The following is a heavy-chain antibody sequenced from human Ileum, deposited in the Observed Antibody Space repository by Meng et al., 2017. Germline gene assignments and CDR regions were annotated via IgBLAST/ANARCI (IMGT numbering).Heavy chain of an antibody. J-gene: IGHJ4*02. V-gene: IGHV4-39*07. CDR2: IYYSGST. D-gene: IGHD5-12*01. CDR1: GGSIRSSSYY. CDR3: ARERADIVASHGDH. Sequence: QLALHGSGPGLGKPSEPLSLTCTVSGGSIRSSSYYWGWIRQPPGKGLEWIGTIYYSGSTYYSPSLKSRVTISVDTSKNQFSLKLSSVTAADTAVYYCARERADIVASHGDHWGQGTLVTVSS.